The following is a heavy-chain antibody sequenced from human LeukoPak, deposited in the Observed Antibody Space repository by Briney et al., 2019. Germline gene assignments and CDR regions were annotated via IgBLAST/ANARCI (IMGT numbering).Heavy chain of an antibody. V-gene: IGHV4-39*07. Sequence: SETLSLTCTVSGGSISSSSYYWGWIRQPPGKGLEWIGSIYYSGSTYYNPSLKSRVTISVDTSKNQFSLKLSSVTAADTAVYYCARMREAYYDSSGYYYLDYWGQGTLVTVSS. CDR1: GGSISSSSYY. CDR3: ARMREAYYDSSGYYYLDY. J-gene: IGHJ4*02. CDR2: IYYSGST. D-gene: IGHD3-22*01.